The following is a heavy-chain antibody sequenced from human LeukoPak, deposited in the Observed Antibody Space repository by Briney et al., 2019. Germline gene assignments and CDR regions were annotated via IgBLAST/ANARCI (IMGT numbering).Heavy chain of an antibody. D-gene: IGHD3-22*01. CDR3: ARGRNYYDTSDFYEGDGFDI. V-gene: IGHV1-2*02. CDR2: INPNSGGA. CDR1: GYTFTGYY. Sequence: ASVKVSCKASGYTFTGYYMHWVRQAPGQGLEWVGWINPNSGGANYAQKFQGRVTMTRDTSSTAAYMELSRLRSDDTAVYYCARGRNYYDTSDFYEGDGFDIWDQGTMVTVSS. J-gene: IGHJ3*02.